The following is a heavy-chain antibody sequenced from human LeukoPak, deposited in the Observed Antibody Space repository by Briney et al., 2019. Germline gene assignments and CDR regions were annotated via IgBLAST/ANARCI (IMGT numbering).Heavy chain of an antibody. D-gene: IGHD2-2*02. Sequence: ASVKVSCKASGGTFSSYAISWVRQAPGQGLEWMGGIIPIFGTANYAQKFQGRVTITADESTSTAYMELSSLRSEDTAVYYCARVVPAAIYEGPFQHWGQGTLVTVSS. J-gene: IGHJ1*01. CDR3: ARVVPAAIYEGPFQH. V-gene: IGHV1-69*13. CDR1: GGTFSSYA. CDR2: IIPIFGTA.